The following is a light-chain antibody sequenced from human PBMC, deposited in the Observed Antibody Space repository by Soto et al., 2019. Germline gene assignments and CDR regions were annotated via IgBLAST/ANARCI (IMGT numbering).Light chain of an antibody. CDR1: SSDVGAYKY. J-gene: IGLJ1*01. CDR3: SSYSSSSTLFV. Sequence: QSALTQPASVSGSPGQSITTSCTGTSSDVGAYKYVSWYQQHPGKAPKVMIYEVSNRPSGVSNRFSGSKSGNTASPTISGLQAEDEADYFCSSYSSSSTLFVFGTGTKVTVL. CDR2: EVS. V-gene: IGLV2-14*01.